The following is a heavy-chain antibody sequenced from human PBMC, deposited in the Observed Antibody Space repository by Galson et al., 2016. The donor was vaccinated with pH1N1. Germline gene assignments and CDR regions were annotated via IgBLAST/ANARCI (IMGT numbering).Heavy chain of an antibody. V-gene: IGHV3-30*04. J-gene: IGHJ4*02. D-gene: IGHD5-12*01. CDR1: GFTFTSYA. CDR2: ILYDGTNE. CDR3: ARDSEYSGHEGFH. Sequence: SLRLSCAASGFTFTSYAMPWVRQAPGKGLEWVAVILYDGTNEYYADPVKGRFTISRDKTQSTVYLQMNSLRTEDTAVYYCARDSEYSGHEGFHWAQGTLVIVSS.